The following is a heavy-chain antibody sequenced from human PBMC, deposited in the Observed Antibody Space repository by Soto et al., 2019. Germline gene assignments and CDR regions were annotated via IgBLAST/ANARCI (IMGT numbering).Heavy chain of an antibody. Sequence: QLQLQESGPGLVKPSETLSLTCTVSGGSISSTSYYWGWIRQPPGKGLEWIGNIYHSGTTYYNPSLTSRVTISVDTSKNQFSLKLTSVTAADTAVYYCARHDYDSGNYVRYWGQGTLVTVSS. CDR2: IYHSGTT. D-gene: IGHD3-10*01. CDR1: GGSISSTSYY. V-gene: IGHV4-39*01. CDR3: ARHDYDSGNYVRY. J-gene: IGHJ4*02.